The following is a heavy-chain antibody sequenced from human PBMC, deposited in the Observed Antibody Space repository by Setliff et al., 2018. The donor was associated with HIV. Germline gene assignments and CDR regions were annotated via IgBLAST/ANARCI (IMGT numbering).Heavy chain of an antibody. CDR3: ANFLPDTAAAGPRFDY. CDR2: IYYSGRT. V-gene: IGHV4-39*07. D-gene: IGHD6-13*01. J-gene: IGHJ4*02. CDR1: GGSIKSSSYY. Sequence: SETLSLTCTVSGGSIKSSSYYWGWIRQPPGKGLEWIGSIYYSGRTNHNPSLKSRVTMSVDKSKNQFSLRLSSVTAADTAVYYCANFLPDTAAAGPRFDYWGQGTLVTVSS.